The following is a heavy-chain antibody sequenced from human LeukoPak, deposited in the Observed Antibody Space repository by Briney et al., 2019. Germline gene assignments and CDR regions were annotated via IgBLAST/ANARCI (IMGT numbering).Heavy chain of an antibody. D-gene: IGHD6-13*01. Sequence: GGSLRLSCAASGFTFSSYWMSWVRQAPGKGLEWVANTKQDGSEKYYVDSVKGRFTISRDNAKNSLYLQMNSLRAEDTAVYYCARGTIAAAGYYYLDYWGQGTQVTVSS. CDR2: TKQDGSEK. CDR1: GFTFSSYW. J-gene: IGHJ4*02. CDR3: ARGTIAAAGYYYLDY. V-gene: IGHV3-7*04.